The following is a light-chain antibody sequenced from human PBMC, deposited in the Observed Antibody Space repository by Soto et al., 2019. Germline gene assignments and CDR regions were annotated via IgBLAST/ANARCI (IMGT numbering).Light chain of an antibody. Sequence: DVVMTQSPLSVPVTLGQPASISCRSDQSLVYSDGIAYFSWFQQRPGRSPRRLIYKVSNRDSGVSARFSGSGSGTDFALKISRAEADDVGVYYCMQATHWPITFGQGTRLEIK. CDR2: KVS. V-gene: IGKV2-30*01. CDR3: MQATHWPIT. CDR1: QSLVYSDGIAY. J-gene: IGKJ5*01.